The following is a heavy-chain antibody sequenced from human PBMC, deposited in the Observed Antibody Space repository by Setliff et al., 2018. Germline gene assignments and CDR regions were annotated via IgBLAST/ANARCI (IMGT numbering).Heavy chain of an antibody. CDR3: ARGRMRGSCSGPSCTYDPFDI. J-gene: IGHJ3*02. D-gene: IGHD2-2*01. Sequence: SETLSLTCTVSGGSITSGSFYWSWIRQPAGKKLEWIGRIHASGSPDYNPSFKSRVTISRDTSTNQFSLKLGSVTAADTAVYYCARGRMRGSCSGPSCTYDPFDIWGQGTPVTV. CDR1: GGSITSGSFY. V-gene: IGHV4-61*02. CDR2: IHASGSP.